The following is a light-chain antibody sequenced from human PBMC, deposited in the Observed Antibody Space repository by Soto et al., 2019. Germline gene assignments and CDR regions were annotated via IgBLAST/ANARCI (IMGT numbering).Light chain of an antibody. CDR2: AAS. CDR3: QKYNSALT. V-gene: IGKV1-27*01. Sequence: DIQMTQSPSSLSASVGDRVTITCRARQGISNYLAWYQQKPGKVPKLLIYAASTLQSGVPSRFSGSGSGTAFTLTISSLQPEDVATYYCQKYNSALTFGGGTKVEIK. CDR1: QGISNY. J-gene: IGKJ4*01.